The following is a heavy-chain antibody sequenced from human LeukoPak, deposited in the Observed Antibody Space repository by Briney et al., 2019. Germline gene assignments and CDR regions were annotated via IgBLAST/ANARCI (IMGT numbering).Heavy chain of an antibody. CDR3: AREGPTFNFDY. J-gene: IGHJ4*02. D-gene: IGHD5-24*01. Sequence: GGSLRLSCAASGFTFSSYEMNWVRQAPGKGLEWVSYISSSGSTIYYADSVKGRFTISRDNAKNSLYLQMNSLRAEDTAVYYCAREGPTFNFDYWGQGTLVTDSS. CDR1: GFTFSSYE. CDR2: ISSSGSTI. V-gene: IGHV3-48*03.